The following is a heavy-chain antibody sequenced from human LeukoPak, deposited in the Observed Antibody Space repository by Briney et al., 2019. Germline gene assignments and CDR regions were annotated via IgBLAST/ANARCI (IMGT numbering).Heavy chain of an antibody. CDR1: GGPISSSNW. D-gene: IGHD3-10*01. CDR2: IYHSGST. J-gene: IGHJ4*02. Sequence: SETLSLTCAVSGGPISSSNWWSWVRQPPGKGLEWIGEIYHSGSTNYNPSLKSRVTISVDKSKNQFSLKLSSVTAADTAVYYCARKERYYYGSGLIWGQGTLVTVSS. CDR3: ARKERYYYGSGLI. V-gene: IGHV4-4*02.